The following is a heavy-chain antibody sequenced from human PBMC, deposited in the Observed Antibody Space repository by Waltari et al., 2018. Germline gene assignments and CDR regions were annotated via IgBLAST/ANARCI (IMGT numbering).Heavy chain of an antibody. Sequence: QVQLVQSGAEVTKPAPAVKVFCKASGGTFSSHAIRWVRPAPGQGLEWRGGFIPIFGKANYAQKFQGRVTITADESTSTAYMELSSLRSEDTAVYYCARGSDSSSWYFDYWGQGTLVTVSS. CDR3: ARGSDSSSWYFDY. J-gene: IGHJ4*02. D-gene: IGHD6-13*01. CDR2: FIPIFGKA. V-gene: IGHV1-69*12. CDR1: GGTFSSHA.